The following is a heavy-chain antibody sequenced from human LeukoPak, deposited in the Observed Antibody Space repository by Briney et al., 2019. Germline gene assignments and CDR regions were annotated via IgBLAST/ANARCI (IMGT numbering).Heavy chain of an antibody. J-gene: IGHJ4*02. CDR1: GFTFSSYG. CDR2: ISSSSSYI. V-gene: IGHV3-21*01. Sequence: GGSLRLSCAASGFTFSSYGMHWVRQAPGKGLEWVSSISSSSSYIYYADSVKGRFTISRDNAKNSLYLQMNSLRAEDTAVYYCASLFGGSYQRDRGDDYWGQGTLVTVSS. CDR3: ASLFGGSYQRDRGDDY. D-gene: IGHD1-26*01.